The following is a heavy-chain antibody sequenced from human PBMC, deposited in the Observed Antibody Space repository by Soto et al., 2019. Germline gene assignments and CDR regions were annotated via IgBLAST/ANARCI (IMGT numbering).Heavy chain of an antibody. D-gene: IGHD6-19*01. Sequence: EVQLLESGGGLVQPGGSLRLSCAASGFTFSSYAMSWVRQAPGKGLEWVSAISGSGGSTYYADSVKGRFTITRDNSNNTLYLQMNSLRAEDTAVYYCAKDYTVSGWYGGDDYWGQGTLVTVSS. CDR3: AKDYTVSGWYGGDDY. CDR1: GFTFSSYA. CDR2: ISGSGGST. V-gene: IGHV3-23*01. J-gene: IGHJ4*02.